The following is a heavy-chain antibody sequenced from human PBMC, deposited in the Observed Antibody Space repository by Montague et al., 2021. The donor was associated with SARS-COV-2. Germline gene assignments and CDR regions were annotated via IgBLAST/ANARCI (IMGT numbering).Heavy chain of an antibody. Sequence: SETLSLTCAVYGGSFRNYYWSWIRQSPGKGLEWIGEVDQSGNTNYNPPLKSRVTISADISKNQFSVKLASATAADTGIYYCARGKRDFPIVVLGASTRTYFDSWDQGTPVTVSS. CDR2: VDQSGNT. V-gene: IGHV4-34*01. J-gene: IGHJ4*01. CDR1: GGSFRNYY. CDR3: ARGKRDFPIVVLGASTRTYFDS. D-gene: IGHD2-15*01.